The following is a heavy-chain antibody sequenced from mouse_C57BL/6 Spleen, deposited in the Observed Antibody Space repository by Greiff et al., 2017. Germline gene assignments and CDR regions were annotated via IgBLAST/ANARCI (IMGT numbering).Heavy chain of an antibody. D-gene: IGHD2-3*01. V-gene: IGHV2-2*01. Sequence: QVQLKQSGPGLVQPSQSLSITCTVSGFSLTRYGVHWVRQSPGKGLAWLGVIWSGGSTDYNAAFISRLSISKNNSKSQVFFKMNSLQADDTAIYYCDRNRKGWEDYFDYWGQGTTRTVSS. J-gene: IGHJ2*01. CDR3: DRNRKGWEDYFDY. CDR1: GFSLTRYG. CDR2: IWSGGST.